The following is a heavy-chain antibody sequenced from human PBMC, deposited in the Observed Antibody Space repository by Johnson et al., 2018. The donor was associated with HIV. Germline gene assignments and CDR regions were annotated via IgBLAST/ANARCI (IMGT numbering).Heavy chain of an antibody. CDR1: GFTVSSNY. Sequence: VQLVESGGNLVQPGGSLRLSCAASGFTVSSNYMTWVRQAPGKGLEWVSVIYSGGSTYYADSVTGRFTISRDNSKNTLHLQMNSLRAEDTALYYCARGPYCSSSGCYGSGTYSSAFDIWGQGTMVTVSS. J-gene: IGHJ3*02. CDR2: IYSGGST. D-gene: IGHD2-2*01. V-gene: IGHV3-66*01. CDR3: ARGPYCSSSGCYGSGTYSSAFDI.